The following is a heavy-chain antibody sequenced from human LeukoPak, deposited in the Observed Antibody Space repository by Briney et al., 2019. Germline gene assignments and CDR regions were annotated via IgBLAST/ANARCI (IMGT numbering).Heavy chain of an antibody. CDR3: ARDRSRITMVRGYYFDY. CDR1: GYTFTSYG. D-gene: IGHD3-10*01. Sequence: GASVKVPCKASGYTFTSYGISWVRQAPGQGLEWMGWISAYTGNTNYAQKLQGRVTMTTDTSTSTDYMELRSLRSDDSAVYYCARDRSRITMVRGYYFDYWGQGTLVTVSS. J-gene: IGHJ4*02. V-gene: IGHV1-18*01. CDR2: ISAYTGNT.